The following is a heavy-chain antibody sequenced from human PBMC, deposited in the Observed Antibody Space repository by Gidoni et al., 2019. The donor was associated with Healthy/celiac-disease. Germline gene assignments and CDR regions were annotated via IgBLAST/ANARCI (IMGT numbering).Heavy chain of an antibody. D-gene: IGHD3-16*01. CDR3: AKDQSRMGADGFDI. CDR1: GFTFSGYA. CDR2: ITASGGDT. V-gene: IGHV3-23*01. Sequence: EVQLLESGGGLVLPGGSLRLSCAASGFTFSGYAMSWVRQAPGKGLEWVSAITASGGDTYSADSVKGRFSISRDNSKNTLYLQMNSLRAEDTALYYCAKDQSRMGADGFDIWGQGTMVTVSS. J-gene: IGHJ3*02.